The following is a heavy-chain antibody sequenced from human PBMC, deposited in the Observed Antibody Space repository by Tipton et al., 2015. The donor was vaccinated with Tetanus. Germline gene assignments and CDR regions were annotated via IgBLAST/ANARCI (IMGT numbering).Heavy chain of an antibody. CDR1: GFTFSNFP. CDR3: AKAKTWAQLWFGDY. CDR2: VSGPTVYTK. J-gene: IGHJ4*02. D-gene: IGHD3-10*01. V-gene: IGHV3-23*04. Sequence: VQLVQSGGGLVQPGGSLRLSCAASGFTFSNFPMAWVRQVPGKGLEWVSGVSGPTVYTKYYADSVRGRFTISRDNSQSTLYLQMDGLRAEDTARYFCAKAKTWAQLWFGDYWGQGAQVIVSS.